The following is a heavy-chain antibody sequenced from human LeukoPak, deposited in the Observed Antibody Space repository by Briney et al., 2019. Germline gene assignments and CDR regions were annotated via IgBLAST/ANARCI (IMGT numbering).Heavy chain of an antibody. V-gene: IGHV3-33*01. CDR2: IWYDGSNK. Sequence: GRSLRLSCAASGFTFSSYGMHWVRQAPGQGLEWVAVIWYDGSNKYYADSVKGRFTISRDNSKNTLYLQMNSLRAEDTAVYYCAREAFTYYDSSGYSFDYWGQGTLVTVSS. CDR3: AREAFTYYDSSGYSFDY. J-gene: IGHJ4*02. D-gene: IGHD3-22*01. CDR1: GFTFSSYG.